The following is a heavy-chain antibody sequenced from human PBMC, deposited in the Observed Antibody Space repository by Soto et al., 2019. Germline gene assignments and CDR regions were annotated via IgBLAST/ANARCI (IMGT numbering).Heavy chain of an antibody. CDR1: GFTFSSYA. J-gene: IGHJ5*02. CDR2: ISYDGSNK. CDR3: ARDRGQQLWINWFDP. V-gene: IGHV3-30-3*01. D-gene: IGHD6-13*01. Sequence: LRLSCAASGFTFSSYAVHWVRQAPGKGLEWVAVISYDGSNKYYADSVKGRFTISRDNSKNTLYLQMNSLRAEDTAVYYCARDRGQQLWINWFDPGGQGTLVTVSS.